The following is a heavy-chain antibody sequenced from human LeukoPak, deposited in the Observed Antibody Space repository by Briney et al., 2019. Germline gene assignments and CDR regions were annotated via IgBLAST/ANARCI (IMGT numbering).Heavy chain of an antibody. CDR2: IFYSGTT. CDR3: ARKGYTNGYDY. Sequence: SETLSLTCTVSGGSISSYYWSWIRQPPGKGLEWIGFIFYSGTTNYNPSLKSRVTLSVDTSKNQFSLKVISVTAADTAVYYCARKGYTNGYDYWGQGTLVTVSS. J-gene: IGHJ4*02. D-gene: IGHD5-18*01. CDR1: GGSISSYY. V-gene: IGHV4-59*08.